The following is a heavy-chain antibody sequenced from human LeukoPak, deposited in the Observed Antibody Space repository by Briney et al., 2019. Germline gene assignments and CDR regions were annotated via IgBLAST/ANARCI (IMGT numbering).Heavy chain of an antibody. J-gene: IGHJ3*02. V-gene: IGHV1-69*01. CDR1: GGTFSSYA. CDR3: ARAPRGYNNSPSGSGGAFDI. CDR2: IIPIFGTA. D-gene: IGHD4-23*01. Sequence: SVKVSCRASGGTFSSYAISWVRQAPGQGLEWMGGIIPIFGTANYAQKFQGRVTITADESTSTAYMELSSLRSEDTAVYYCARAPRGYNNSPSGSGGAFDIWGQGTMVTVSS.